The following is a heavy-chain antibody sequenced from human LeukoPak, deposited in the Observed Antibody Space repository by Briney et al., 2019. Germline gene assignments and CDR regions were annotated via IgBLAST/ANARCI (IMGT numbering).Heavy chain of an antibody. V-gene: IGHV4-39*07. CDR1: GGSISGSSYY. J-gene: IGHJ5*02. D-gene: IGHD2-2*01. CDR3: ASRGGCSSTSCNNWFDP. Sequence: SETLSLTCTVSGGSISGSSYYWGWIRQPPGKGLEWIGRIYYSGSTYYNPSLKTRVTISVDTSKNQFSLKLSSVTAADTAVYYCASRGGCSSTSCNNWFDPWGQGTLVTVSS. CDR2: IYYSGST.